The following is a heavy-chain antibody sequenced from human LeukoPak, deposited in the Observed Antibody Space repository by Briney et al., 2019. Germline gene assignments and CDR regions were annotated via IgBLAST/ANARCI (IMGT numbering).Heavy chain of an antibody. J-gene: IGHJ4*02. CDR1: GFTFSSYA. CDR2: ISYDGSNK. D-gene: IGHD6-13*01. Sequence: GGSLRLSCAASGFTFSSYAMHWVRQAPGKGLEWVAVISYDGSNKYYADSVKGRFTISRDNSKNTLYLQMNSLRAEDTAVYYCARDRGSSSLEGWGQGTLVTVSS. V-gene: IGHV3-30-3*01. CDR3: ARDRGSSSLEG.